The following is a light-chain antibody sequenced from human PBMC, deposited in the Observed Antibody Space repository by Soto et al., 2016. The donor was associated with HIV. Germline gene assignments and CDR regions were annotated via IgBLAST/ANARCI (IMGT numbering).Light chain of an antibody. V-gene: IGLV3-21*02. CDR3: QVWNSSNDHTYV. CDR1: NIGSKS. CDR2: DDS. Sequence: SYELTQPPSVSAAPGQTATITCAGNNIGSKSVHWYQVKPGQAPVLAVYDDSDRPSGIPERFSGSNSGNTATLTISRVEVGDEADYYCQVWNSSNDHTYVFGTGTKVTVL. J-gene: IGLJ1*01.